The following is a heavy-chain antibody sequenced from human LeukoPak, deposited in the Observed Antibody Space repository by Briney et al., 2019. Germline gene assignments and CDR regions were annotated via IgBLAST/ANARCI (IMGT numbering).Heavy chain of an antibody. J-gene: IGHJ4*02. D-gene: IGHD4-23*01. CDR3: ARDYGGKFDY. CDR2: IYYSGYT. Sequence: PSETLSLTCTASGGSISGYYWSWIRQPPGKGLEWIGYIYYSGYTNYNPSLKSRVTISMDTSKNQFSLNLNSVTAADTAVYYCARDYGGKFDYWGQGTLVTVSS. CDR1: GGSISGYY. V-gene: IGHV4-59*01.